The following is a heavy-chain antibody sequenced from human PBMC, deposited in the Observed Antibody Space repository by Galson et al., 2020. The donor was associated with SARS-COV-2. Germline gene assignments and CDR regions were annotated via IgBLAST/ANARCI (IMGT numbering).Heavy chain of an antibody. CDR3: ARGGGSRWHRGHKWFDP. J-gene: IGHJ5*02. D-gene: IGHD6-13*01. CDR2: ISPTGTT. CDR1: GGSLSGSF. V-gene: IGHV4-34*01. Sequence: SQASETLSHTCGVYGGSLSGSFWSWIRQPPEKGLEWIGEISPTGTTNYNPSLKSRLAMSVDTSKNQFSLRVTSVTAADTAVYYCARGGGSRWHRGHKWFDPWGQGSLVTVSS.